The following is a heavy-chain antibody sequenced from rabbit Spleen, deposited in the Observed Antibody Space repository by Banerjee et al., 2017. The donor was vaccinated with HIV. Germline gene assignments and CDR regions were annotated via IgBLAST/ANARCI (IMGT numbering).Heavy chain of an antibody. CDR3: ARDTSISFSIYGMDF. CDR2: IYVGSGGFT. Sequence: QEQLGESGGDLVKPEGSLTLTCTASGFSFRSSSYMCWVRQAPGQGLEWIACIYVGSGGFTNYATCAKGRFTISKTSSTTLTLQMTLLTAADTSSYFCARDTSISFSIYGMDFWGPGTLVTVS. CDR1: GFSFRSSSY. D-gene: IGHD1-1*01. J-gene: IGHJ6*01. V-gene: IGHV1S45*01.